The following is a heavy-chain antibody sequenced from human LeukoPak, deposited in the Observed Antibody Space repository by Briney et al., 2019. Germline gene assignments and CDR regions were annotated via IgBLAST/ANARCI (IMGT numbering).Heavy chain of an antibody. Sequence: SETLSLTCTVSGGSISSGSYYWSWIRQPAGKGLEWIGRIYTSGSTNYNPSLKSRVTISVDTSKNQFSLKLSSVTAADTAVYYCARVRPPLYGRYYDSSGYGDAFDIWGQGTMVTVSS. CDR3: ARVRPPLYGRYYDSSGYGDAFDI. CDR1: GGSISSGSYY. D-gene: IGHD3-22*01. CDR2: IYTSGST. V-gene: IGHV4-61*02. J-gene: IGHJ3*02.